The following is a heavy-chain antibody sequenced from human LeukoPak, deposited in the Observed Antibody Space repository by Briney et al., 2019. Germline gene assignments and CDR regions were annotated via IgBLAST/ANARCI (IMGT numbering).Heavy chain of an antibody. V-gene: IGHV5-51*01. D-gene: IGHD5-24*01. CDR3: ASTRGRDGYNYYFDY. CDR1: GYSFTSYW. CDR2: IYPGDSDT. Sequence: GESLKISCKGSGYSFTSYWIGWVRQLPGKGLEWMGIIYPGDSDTRYSPSFQGHVTISADKSISTAYPQWSSLKASDTAMYYCASTRGRDGYNYYFDYWGQGTLVTVSS. J-gene: IGHJ4*02.